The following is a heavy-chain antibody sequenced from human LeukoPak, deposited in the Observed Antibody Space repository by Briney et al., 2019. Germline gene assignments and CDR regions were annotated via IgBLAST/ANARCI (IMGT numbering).Heavy chain of an antibody. CDR1: GFTFSSYA. V-gene: IGHV3-30*04. CDR2: ISYDGSNK. Sequence: PGGSLRLPCAASGFTFSSYAMHWVRQAPGKGLEWVAVISYDGSNKYYADSVKGRFTISRDNSKNTLYLQMNSLRAEDTAVYYCARDSGAAPPPFAYWAREPWSPSPQ. J-gene: IGHJ4*02. D-gene: IGHD2-15*01. CDR3: ARDSGAAPPPFAY.